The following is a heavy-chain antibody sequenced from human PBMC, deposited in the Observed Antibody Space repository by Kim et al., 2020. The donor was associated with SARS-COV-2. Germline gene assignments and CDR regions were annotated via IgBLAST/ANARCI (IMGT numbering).Heavy chain of an antibody. CDR3: AKDLVIAAAGTDYFDY. CDR1: GFTFSSYA. V-gene: IGHV3-23*01. D-gene: IGHD6-13*01. CDR2: ISGSGGST. J-gene: IGHJ4*02. Sequence: GGSLRLSCAASGFTFSSYAMSWVRQAPGKGLEWVSAISGSGGSTYYADSVKGRFTISRDNSKNTLYLQMNSLRAEDTAVYYCAKDLVIAAAGTDYFDYWGQGTLVTVSS.